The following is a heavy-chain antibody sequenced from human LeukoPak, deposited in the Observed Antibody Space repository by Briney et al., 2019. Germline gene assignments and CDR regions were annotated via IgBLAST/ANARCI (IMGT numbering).Heavy chain of an antibody. D-gene: IGHD6-13*01. Sequence: GGSLGLSCAASGFTFSSYSMNWVRQAPGKGLEWVSSISSSSSYIYYADSVKGRFTISRDSAKNSLYLQMNSLRAEDTAVYYCARDLVSSSWYGGKDAFDIWGQGTMVTVSS. CDR1: GFTFSSYS. CDR3: ARDLVSSSWYGGKDAFDI. J-gene: IGHJ3*02. V-gene: IGHV3-21*01. CDR2: ISSSSSYI.